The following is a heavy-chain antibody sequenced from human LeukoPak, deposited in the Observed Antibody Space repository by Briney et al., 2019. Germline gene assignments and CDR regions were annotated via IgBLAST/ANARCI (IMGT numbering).Heavy chain of an antibody. D-gene: IGHD6-13*01. Sequence: PSETLSLTCTVSGGSISSYYWSWIRQPAGKGLEWIGRIYTSGSTNYNPSLKSRLTMSIDTSKSQFSLNLTSVTAADTAVYYCAREYNSSRYFDSWGQGTLVTVSS. J-gene: IGHJ4*02. CDR3: AREYNSSRYFDS. CDR2: IYTSGST. CDR1: GGSISSYY. V-gene: IGHV4-4*07.